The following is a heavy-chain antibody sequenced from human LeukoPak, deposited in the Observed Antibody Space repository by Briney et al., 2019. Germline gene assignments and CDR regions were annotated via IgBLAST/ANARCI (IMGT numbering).Heavy chain of an antibody. J-gene: IGHJ5*02. CDR3: ARDGDGVVVATNWFDP. CDR2: MNPNSGNT. CDR1: GYTFTSYD. D-gene: IGHD2-15*01. V-gene: IGHV1-8*03. Sequence: ASVKVSCKASGYTFTSYDINWVRQATGQGLEWMGWMNPNSGNTGYAQKFQGRVTITRNTSISTAYMELSRLRSDDTAVYYCARDGDGVVVATNWFDPWGQGTLVTVSS.